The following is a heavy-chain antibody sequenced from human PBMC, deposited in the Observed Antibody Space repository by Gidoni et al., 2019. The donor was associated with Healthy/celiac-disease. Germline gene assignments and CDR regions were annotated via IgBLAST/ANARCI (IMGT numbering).Heavy chain of an antibody. Sequence: EVQLVESGGGLVKPGGSLRLSCAASGFTFSSYSMHWVRQSPGKGLEWVASISSSSSYIYYADSVKGRFTISRDNAKNSLYLQMNSLRAEDTAVYYCARAGSSPNYYGMDVWGQGTTVTVSS. D-gene: IGHD6-13*01. V-gene: IGHV3-21*01. CDR3: ARAGSSPNYYGMDV. CDR1: GFTFSSYS. J-gene: IGHJ6*02. CDR2: ISSSSSYI.